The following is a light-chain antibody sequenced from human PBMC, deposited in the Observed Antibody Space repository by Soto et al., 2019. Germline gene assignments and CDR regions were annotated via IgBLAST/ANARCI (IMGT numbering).Light chain of an antibody. CDR2: GTS. V-gene: IGKV3-15*01. J-gene: IGKJ1*01. Sequence: ERVMTQSPATLSVSPGERATLSCRASQSVSSNLAWYQQKPGQAPRLLIYGTSTRATGIPARFSGSGSGTEFTLTISSLQSEDFAVDYCQQYNNWPPWTFGQGTKVEIK. CDR3: QQYNNWPPWT. CDR1: QSVSSN.